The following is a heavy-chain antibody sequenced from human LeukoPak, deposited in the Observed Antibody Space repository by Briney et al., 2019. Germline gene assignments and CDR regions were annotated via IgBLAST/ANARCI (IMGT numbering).Heavy chain of an antibody. J-gene: IGHJ4*02. Sequence: GGSLRLSCAASGFTFSNNGMHWVRQAPGKGLEWVAVIWYDGSDKYHADSVKGRFTISRDNSKNTLYLQMNSLRVEDTAVYYCARPVVLGAYLRGAYYFDSWGQGTLVTVSS. CDR2: IWYDGSDK. CDR3: ARPVVLGAYLRGAYYFDS. D-gene: IGHD3-16*01. CDR1: GFTFSNNG. V-gene: IGHV3-33*01.